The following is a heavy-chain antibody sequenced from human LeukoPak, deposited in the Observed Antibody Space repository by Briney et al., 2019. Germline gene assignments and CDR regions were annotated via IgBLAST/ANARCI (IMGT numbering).Heavy chain of an antibody. CDR3: TRWRSGTSD. V-gene: IGHV3-72*01. CDR1: GYTFSDHY. J-gene: IGHJ4*02. D-gene: IGHD4-23*01. Sequence: GGSLRLSCAVSGYTFSDHYIDWVRQAPGEGLEWVGHTRNKANNYATEYAASVKGRFTISRDDSRNSVYPQMNSLRTEDTAVYYCTRWRSGTSDWGQGILVTVSS. CDR2: TRNKANNYAT.